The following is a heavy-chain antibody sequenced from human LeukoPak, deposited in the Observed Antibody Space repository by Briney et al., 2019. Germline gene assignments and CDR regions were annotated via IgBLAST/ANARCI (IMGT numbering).Heavy chain of an antibody. V-gene: IGHV4-38-2*02. CDR1: GYSISSGYY. CDR3: ARGPDAFDI. CDR2: IYHSGST. J-gene: IGHJ3*02. Sequence: SETLSLTCTVSGYSISSGYYWGWIRQPPGKGLEWIGSIYHSGSTYYNPSLKSRVTISVDTSKNQFSLKLSSVTAADTAVYYCARGPDAFDIWGQGTMVTVSS.